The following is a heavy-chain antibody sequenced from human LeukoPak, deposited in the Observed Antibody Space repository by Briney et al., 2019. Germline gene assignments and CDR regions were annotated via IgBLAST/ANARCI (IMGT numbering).Heavy chain of an antibody. D-gene: IGHD5-12*01. CDR3: ARVRVVATIGPEIGH. J-gene: IGHJ4*02. Sequence: GASVKVSCKASGYTFTGNYMHWVRQAPGQGLEWMGWINPNSGGTNYAQKFQGRVTMTRDTSISTAYMERSRLRSEDTAVYYCARVRVVATIGPEIGHWGQGTLVTVSS. CDR1: GYTFTGNY. V-gene: IGHV1-2*02. CDR2: INPNSGGT.